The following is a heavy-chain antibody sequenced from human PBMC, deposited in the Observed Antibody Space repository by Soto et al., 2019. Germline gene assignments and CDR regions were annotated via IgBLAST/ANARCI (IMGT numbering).Heavy chain of an antibody. CDR1: GFTFSSYA. Sequence: PGGSLRLSCAASGFTFSSYAMSWVRQAPGKGLEWVSAISGSGGSTYYADSVKGRFTISRDNSKNTLYLQMNSLRAEDTAVYYCAKAIARFYDILTGPKRRQFDYWGQGTLVTVSS. D-gene: IGHD3-9*01. CDR2: ISGSGGST. J-gene: IGHJ4*02. CDR3: AKAIARFYDILTGPKRRQFDY. V-gene: IGHV3-23*01.